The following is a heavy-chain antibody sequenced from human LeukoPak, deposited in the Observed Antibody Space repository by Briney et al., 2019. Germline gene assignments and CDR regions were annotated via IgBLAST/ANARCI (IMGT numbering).Heavy chain of an antibody. V-gene: IGHV4-59*01. D-gene: IGHD3-9*01. CDR3: AAYYDILTGPFDY. J-gene: IGHJ4*02. CDR1: GGSISSYY. Sequence: SETLSLTCTVSGGSISSYYWSWIRQPPGKGLEWIGYIYYSGSTNYNPSLKSRVTISVDTSKNQFSLKLSSVTAADTAVYYCAAYYDILTGPFDYWGQGTLVTVSS. CDR2: IYYSGST.